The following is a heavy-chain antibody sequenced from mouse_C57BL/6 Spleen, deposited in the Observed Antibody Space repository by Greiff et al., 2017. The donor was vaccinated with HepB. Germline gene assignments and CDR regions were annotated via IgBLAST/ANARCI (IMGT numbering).Heavy chain of an antibody. Sequence: QVQLKQPGTELVKPGASVKLSCKASGYTFTSYWMHWVKQRPGQGLEWIGNINPSNGGTNYNEKFKSKATMTVDKSSSTAYMQLSSLTSEDSAVYYCARPAGPGYAMDYWGQGTSVTVSS. CDR1: GYTFTSYW. CDR3: ARPAGPGYAMDY. J-gene: IGHJ4*01. D-gene: IGHD3-1*01. CDR2: INPSNGGT. V-gene: IGHV1-53*01.